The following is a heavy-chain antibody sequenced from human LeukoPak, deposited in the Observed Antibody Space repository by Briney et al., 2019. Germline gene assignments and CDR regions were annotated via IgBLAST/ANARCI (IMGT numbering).Heavy chain of an antibody. CDR3: ATSRYSSGGNYYYYGMDV. Sequence: PSETLSFTCTVSGGSISSYYWSWIRQPAGKGLEWIGRIYTSGSTNYNPSLKSRVTMSVDTSKNQFSLKLSSVTAADTAVYYCATSRYSSGGNYYYYGMDVWGQGTTVTVSS. CDR1: GGSISSYY. CDR2: IYTSGST. D-gene: IGHD6-19*01. J-gene: IGHJ6*02. V-gene: IGHV4-4*07.